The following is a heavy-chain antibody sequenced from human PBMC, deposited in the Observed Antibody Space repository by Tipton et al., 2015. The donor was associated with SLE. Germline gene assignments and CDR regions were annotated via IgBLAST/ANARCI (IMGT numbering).Heavy chain of an antibody. Sequence: TLSLTCAVYGGSISSSSSYYWAWIRQPPGKGLEWIGYIYYSGSTNYNPSLKSRVTISVDTSKNQFSLKLSSVTAADTAVYYCASRGARDWNYGHYYYYGMDVWGQGTTVTVSS. CDR2: IYYSGST. J-gene: IGHJ6*02. V-gene: IGHV4-61*05. CDR1: GGSISSSSSYY. D-gene: IGHD1-7*01. CDR3: ASRGARDWNYGHYYYYGMDV.